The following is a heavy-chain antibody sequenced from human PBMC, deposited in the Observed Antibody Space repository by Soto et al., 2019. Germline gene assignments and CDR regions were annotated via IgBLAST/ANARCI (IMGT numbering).Heavy chain of an antibody. J-gene: IGHJ2*01. D-gene: IGHD6-19*01. Sequence: EVQLVQSGAEVKKPGESLKISCKGSGYSFTSYWIGWVRQMPGKGLEWMGIIYPGDSDTRYSPSFQGQVTISADKSISTAYLQWSSLKASDTAMYYCARPKAVAGPHWYFDLWGRGTLVTVSS. CDR3: ARPKAVAGPHWYFDL. CDR2: IYPGDSDT. CDR1: GYSFTSYW. V-gene: IGHV5-51*03.